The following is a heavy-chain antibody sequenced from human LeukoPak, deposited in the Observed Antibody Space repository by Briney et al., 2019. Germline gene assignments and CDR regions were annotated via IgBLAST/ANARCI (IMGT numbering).Heavy chain of an antibody. CDR3: ARSYSGYGLFDY. CDR2: ISYDGSNK. Sequence: GGSLRLSCAASGFTFSSYAMHWVRQAPGKGLEWVAVISYDGSNKYYADSVKGRFTIPRDNSKNTLYLQMNSLRAEDTAVYYCARSYSGYGLFDYWGQGTLVTVSS. J-gene: IGHJ4*02. D-gene: IGHD5-12*01. V-gene: IGHV3-30-3*01. CDR1: GFTFSSYA.